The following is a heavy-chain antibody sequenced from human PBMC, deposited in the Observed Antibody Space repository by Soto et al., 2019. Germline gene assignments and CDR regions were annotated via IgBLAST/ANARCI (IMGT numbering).Heavy chain of an antibody. J-gene: IGHJ6*02. CDR2: IYYSGST. CDR1: GGSISSYY. V-gene: IGHV4-59*01. Sequence: SETQSLTCTASGGSISSYYWSWIRQPPGKGLEWIGYIYYSGSTNYNPSLKSRVTISVDTSKNQFSLKLSSVTAADTDVYYCARAYSSSWYSTYYYYYGMDVWGQGTTVTVSS. D-gene: IGHD6-13*01. CDR3: ARAYSSSWYSTYYYYYGMDV.